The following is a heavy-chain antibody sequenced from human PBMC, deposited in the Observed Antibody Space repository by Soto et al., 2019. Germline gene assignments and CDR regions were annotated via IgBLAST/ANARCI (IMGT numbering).Heavy chain of an antibody. D-gene: IGHD2-15*01. Sequence: GGSLRLSCAASGFTFSSYWMHWVRQAPGKGLVWVSRINSDGSSTSYADSVKGRFTISRDNSKDTLYLQMNSLRAEDTAVYYCAKSPLGYCSGGSCYPPHYFDYWGQGTLVTVSS. J-gene: IGHJ4*02. CDR2: INSDGSST. CDR3: AKSPLGYCSGGSCYPPHYFDY. CDR1: GFTFSSYW. V-gene: IGHV3-74*01.